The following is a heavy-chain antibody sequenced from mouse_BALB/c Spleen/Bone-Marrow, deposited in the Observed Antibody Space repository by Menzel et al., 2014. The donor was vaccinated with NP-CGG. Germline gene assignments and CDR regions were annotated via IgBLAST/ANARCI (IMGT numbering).Heavy chain of an antibody. CDR3: ARGLYYRPFAY. CDR2: ISNGGGST. CDR1: GFTFSDYY. Sequence: EVKVVESGGGLVQPGGSLKLSCATSGFTFSDYYMYWVRQTPEKRLEWVAYISNGGGSTYYPDTVKGRFTISRDNAKNTLYLQMSRLKSEDTAMYYCARGLYYRPFAYWGQETLVTVSA. J-gene: IGHJ3*01. D-gene: IGHD2-14*01. V-gene: IGHV5-12*02.